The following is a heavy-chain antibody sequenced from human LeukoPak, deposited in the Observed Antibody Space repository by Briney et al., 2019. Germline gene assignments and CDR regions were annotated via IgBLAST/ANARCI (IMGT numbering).Heavy chain of an antibody. D-gene: IGHD3-22*01. CDR3: ARALSDSSGYP. J-gene: IGHJ5*02. CDR2: INPSGGST. Sequence: GASVKLSCKAFGYIFTTYYVHWVRQAPGQGLEWMGKINPSGGSTSYAQQFQGRVTMTRDTSTRTVYMELSSLRSEDTAVYYCARALSDSSGYPWGQGTLVTVSS. V-gene: IGHV1-46*01. CDR1: GYIFTTYY.